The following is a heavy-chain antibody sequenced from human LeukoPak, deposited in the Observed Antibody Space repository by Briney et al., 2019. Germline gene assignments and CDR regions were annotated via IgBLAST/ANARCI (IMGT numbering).Heavy chain of an antibody. CDR2: IYYSGST. CDR1: GGSISSYY. D-gene: IGHD6-19*01. Sequence: RSSETLSLTCTVSGGSISSYYWSWIRQPPGKGLEWIGYIYYSGSTNYNPSLKSRVTISVDTSKNQFSLKLSSVTAADTAVYYCARRAGPLFDYWGQGTLVTVSS. V-gene: IGHV4-59*08. J-gene: IGHJ4*02. CDR3: ARRAGPLFDY.